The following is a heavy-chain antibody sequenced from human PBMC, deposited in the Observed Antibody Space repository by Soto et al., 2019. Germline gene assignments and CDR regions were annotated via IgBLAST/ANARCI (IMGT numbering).Heavy chain of an antibody. V-gene: IGHV4-59*01. Sequence: SETLSLTCTVSGGSIRSYYWTWIRQPPGKGLEWLGYIFYSGTTFYNPSLKSRVTISIHTSKSQFSLQLTSVTAADTAVYYCARGAADTAMVDSWGQGTLVTVSS. D-gene: IGHD5-18*01. J-gene: IGHJ4*02. CDR3: ARGAADTAMVDS. CDR2: IFYSGTT. CDR1: GGSIRSYY.